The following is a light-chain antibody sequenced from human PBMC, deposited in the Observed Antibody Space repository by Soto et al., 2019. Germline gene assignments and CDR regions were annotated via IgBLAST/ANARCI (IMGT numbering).Light chain of an antibody. Sequence: DMPMTQSPSSLSASVGDRVTITCRASRNINIYLNWYQRKPGKAPKLLIYAASSLQSGVPPRFSGSGSGTDFTLTISGLQPEDFATYYCQQSYDSWTFGQGTTVAVK. J-gene: IGKJ1*01. CDR2: AAS. CDR3: QQSYDSWT. CDR1: RNINIY. V-gene: IGKV1-39*01.